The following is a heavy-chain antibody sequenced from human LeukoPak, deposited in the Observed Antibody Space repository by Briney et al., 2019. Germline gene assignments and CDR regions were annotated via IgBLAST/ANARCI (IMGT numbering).Heavy chain of an antibody. Sequence: LTGGPLRLSCAASGFPFNSYAISWVRHAPGKGLEWVSAISGSGGNTYYADSVKGRPTISRDNSKNTLYLQMNSLRAEDTAVYYCAKDLPSWIVVVISLDYWGQGTVVTVSS. J-gene: IGHJ4*02. CDR1: GFPFNSYA. V-gene: IGHV3-23*01. CDR2: ISGSGGNT. D-gene: IGHD3-22*01. CDR3: AKDLPSWIVVVISLDY.